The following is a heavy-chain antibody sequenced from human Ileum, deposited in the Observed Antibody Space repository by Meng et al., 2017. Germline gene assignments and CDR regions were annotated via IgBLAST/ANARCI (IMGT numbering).Heavy chain of an antibody. J-gene: IGHJ4*02. CDR2: AGT. CDR3: ARDHWGSLDY. CDR1: GGSVSTSDYQ. V-gene: IGHV4-61*08. Sequence: QVQLQASGPGLVRPSETLSLTCTVSGGSVSTSDYQWGWIRQPPGKGLEWIGYAGTNYNPSLKSRVTISVDTSKRQFSLKLTSVTAADTAVYYCARDHWGSLDYWGQGILVTVSS. D-gene: IGHD7-27*01.